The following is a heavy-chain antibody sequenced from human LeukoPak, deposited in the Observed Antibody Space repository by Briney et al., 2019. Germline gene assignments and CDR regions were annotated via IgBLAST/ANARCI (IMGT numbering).Heavy chain of an antibody. D-gene: IGHD3-3*01. CDR3: ARVDRITIFGVVINDAEYFQH. J-gene: IGHJ1*01. Sequence: SETLSLTCTVSGGSINSYWSWIRQPPGKGLEWIGSIYYSGSTYYNPSLKSRVTISVDTSKNQFSLKLSSVTAADTAVYYCARVDRITIFGVVINDAEYFQHWGQGTLVTVSS. CDR1: GGSINSY. V-gene: IGHV4-39*07. CDR2: IYYSGST.